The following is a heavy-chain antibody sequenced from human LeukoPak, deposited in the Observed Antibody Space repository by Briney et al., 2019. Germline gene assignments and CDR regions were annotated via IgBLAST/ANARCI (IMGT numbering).Heavy chain of an antibody. Sequence: GGSLRLSCAASGFTFSSYAMHWVRQAPGKGLEWVSVTYTGGNSYYADSVKGRFIISRDISKNTLYLQMNSLRAEDTAVYYCARSIGFCDYWGQGTLVTVSS. CDR1: GFTFSSYA. J-gene: IGHJ4*02. CDR2: TYTGGNS. D-gene: IGHD2/OR15-2a*01. V-gene: IGHV3-NL1*01. CDR3: ARSIGFCDY.